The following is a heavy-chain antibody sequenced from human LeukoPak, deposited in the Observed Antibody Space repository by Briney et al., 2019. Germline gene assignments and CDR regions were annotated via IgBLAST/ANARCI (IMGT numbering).Heavy chain of an antibody. V-gene: IGHV3-21*01. CDR2: ISSSSSYI. CDR3: ARELSRDGYNS. D-gene: IGHD5-12*01. CDR1: GFTFSSSS. Sequence: GGSLRLSCAASGFTFSSSSKNWVRQAPGKGLEWVSSISSSSSYIYYADSVKGRFTISRDNAKTSLYLQMNSLRAEDTAVYYCARELSRDGYNSWGQGTLVTVSS. J-gene: IGHJ5*02.